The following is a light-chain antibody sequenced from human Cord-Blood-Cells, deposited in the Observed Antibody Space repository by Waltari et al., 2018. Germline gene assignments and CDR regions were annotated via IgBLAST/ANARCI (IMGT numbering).Light chain of an antibody. J-gene: IGKJ5*01. CDR2: AAS. V-gene: IGKV1-39*01. Sequence: DIQMTQSPSSLSASVGDSVTITCLADQSISSYLNWYQQKPGKAPKLLIYAASSLQSGVPSRFSGSGSGTDFTLTISSLQPEDFATYYCQQSYSTPRITFGQGTRLEIK. CDR1: QSISSY. CDR3: QQSYSTPRIT.